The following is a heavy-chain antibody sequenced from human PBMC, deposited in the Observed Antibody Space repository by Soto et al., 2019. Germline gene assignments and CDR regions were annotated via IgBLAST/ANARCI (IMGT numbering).Heavy chain of an antibody. Sequence: APEKVSCNVSGYSLSDLSIHWVRQAPGKRLEWMGGFDAEDGETIYAEKLQGRGTMTEDTSTDTAYMELSCLTAEDTAMYYCATLPRTLARTPAAIWTVDSWGQRTRDTVSS. J-gene: IGHJ4*02. CDR3: ATLPRTLARTPAAIWTVDS. V-gene: IGHV1-24*01. CDR2: FDAEDGET. CDR1: GYSLSDLS. D-gene: IGHD2-2*01.